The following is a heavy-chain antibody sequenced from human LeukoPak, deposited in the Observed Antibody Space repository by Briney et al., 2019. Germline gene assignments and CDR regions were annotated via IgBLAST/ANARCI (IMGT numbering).Heavy chain of an antibody. V-gene: IGHV4-59*01. CDR1: GGSISSYY. CDR2: IYYSGST. CDR3: ARGHGSGSWYGDAFDI. J-gene: IGHJ3*02. D-gene: IGHD6-13*01. Sequence: SETLSLTCTVSGGSISSYYWSWIRQPPGKGLEWIGYIYYSGSTNYNPSLKSRVTISVDTSKNQFSLKLSSVTAADTAVYYCARGHGSGSWYGDAFDIWGQGTMVTVSS.